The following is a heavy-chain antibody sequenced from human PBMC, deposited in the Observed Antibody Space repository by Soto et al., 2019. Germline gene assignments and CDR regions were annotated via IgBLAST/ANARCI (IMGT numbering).Heavy chain of an antibody. V-gene: IGHV3-9*01. CDR3: AKDILAVRSSYMDV. CDR2: ISWNSGSI. Sequence: PGGSLRLSCAASGFTFDDYAMHWVRQAPGKGLEWVSGISWNSGSIGYADSVKGQFTISRDNAKNSLYLQMNSLRAEDTALYYCAKDILAVRSSYMDVWGKGTTVTVSS. CDR1: GFTFDDYA. D-gene: IGHD4-4*01. J-gene: IGHJ6*03.